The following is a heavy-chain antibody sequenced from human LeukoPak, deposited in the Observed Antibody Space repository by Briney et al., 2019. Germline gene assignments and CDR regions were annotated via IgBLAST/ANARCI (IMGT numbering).Heavy chain of an antibody. J-gene: IGHJ4*02. Sequence: SETLSLTCTVSGGSISSGGYYWSWIRQPPGKGLEWIGYIYHSGSTYYNPSLKSRVTISVDRSKNQFSLKLSSVTATDTAVYYCARAIGGYSYAVLDYWGQGTLVTVSS. CDR1: GGSISSGGYY. CDR2: IYHSGST. D-gene: IGHD5-18*01. CDR3: ARAIGGYSYAVLDY. V-gene: IGHV4-30-2*01.